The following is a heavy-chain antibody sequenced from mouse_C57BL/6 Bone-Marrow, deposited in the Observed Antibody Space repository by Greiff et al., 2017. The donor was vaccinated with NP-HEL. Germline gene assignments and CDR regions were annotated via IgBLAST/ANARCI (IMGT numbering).Heavy chain of an antibody. J-gene: IGHJ3*01. D-gene: IGHD2-4*01. V-gene: IGHV2-2*01. CDR1: GFSLTSYG. CDR2: IWSGGST. CDR3: ARNGGLPPFAY. Sequence: VQLQESGPGLVQPSQSLSITCTVSGFSLTSYGVHWVRQSPGKGLEWLGVIWSGGSTDYNAAFISRLSISKDDSKSQVFFKMNSLQADDTAIYYCARNGGLPPFAYWGQGTLVTVSA.